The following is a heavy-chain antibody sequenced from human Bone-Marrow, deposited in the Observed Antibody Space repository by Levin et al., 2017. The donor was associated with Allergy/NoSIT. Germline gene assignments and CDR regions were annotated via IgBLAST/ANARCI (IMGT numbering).Heavy chain of an antibody. Sequence: GESLKISCAASGFTFSSYAMHWVRQAPGKGLEWVAVISYDGSNKYYADSVKGRFTISRDNSKNTLYLQMNSLRAEDTAVYYCARGPRWHISYYYYYGMDGWGQGTTVTVSS. D-gene: IGHD2-15*01. CDR3: ARGPRWHISYYYYYGMDG. V-gene: IGHV3-30*04. CDR2: ISYDGSNK. CDR1: GFTFSSYA. J-gene: IGHJ6*02.